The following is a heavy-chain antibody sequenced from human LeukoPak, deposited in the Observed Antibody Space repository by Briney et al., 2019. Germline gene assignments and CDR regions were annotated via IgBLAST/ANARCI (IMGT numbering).Heavy chain of an antibody. CDR3: ARADMATNPFDY. V-gene: IGHV3-23*01. J-gene: IGHJ4*02. D-gene: IGHD5-24*01. CDR1: RFTFNSYA. CDR2: IGGSNGIT. Sequence: GGSLRLSCAASRFTFNSYAMSWVRQAPGKGLEWVSVIGGSNGITFYVGSVKGRFTISRDNSKDTLYLQMNSLRAEDTAVYYCARADMATNPFDYWGQGTLVTVSS.